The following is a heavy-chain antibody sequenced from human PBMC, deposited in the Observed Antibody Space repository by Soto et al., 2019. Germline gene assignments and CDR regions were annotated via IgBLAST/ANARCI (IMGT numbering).Heavy chain of an antibody. V-gene: IGHV4-59*01. Sequence: PSETLSLTCTVSGGSISGYYWSWIRQPPGKGLEWIGYMYNTGSTVYNPSFKSRVTISVDTSKNQFSLKLNSVTAADTAVYYCAKDTVPVATPWFDPWGQGTLVTVSS. CDR2: MYNTGST. CDR3: AKDTVPVATPWFDP. J-gene: IGHJ5*02. D-gene: IGHD2-2*01. CDR1: GGSISGYY.